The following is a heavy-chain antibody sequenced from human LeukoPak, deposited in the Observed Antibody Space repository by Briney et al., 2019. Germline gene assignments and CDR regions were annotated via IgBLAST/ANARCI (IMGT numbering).Heavy chain of an antibody. V-gene: IGHV4-38-2*01. D-gene: IGHD1-26*01. CDR1: SYSISDGFL. J-gene: IGHJ5*02. CDR3: MRLSHVAGELKLSWFDP. Sequence: SETLSLTCAVSSYSISDGFLWGWIRPPPGRGLEWIASIYHSGTTYYNPSLKSRVTASVDTSKNHFSLNLTSATAADTAVYYCMRLSHVAGELKLSWFDPWGQGTLVTVSS. CDR2: IYHSGTT.